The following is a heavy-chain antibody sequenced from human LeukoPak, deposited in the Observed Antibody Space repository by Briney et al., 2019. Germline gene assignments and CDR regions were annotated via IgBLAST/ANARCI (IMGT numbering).Heavy chain of an antibody. V-gene: IGHV4-34*01. Sequence: SETLSLTCAVYGEPFSGYYWSWIRQPPGKGLECIGEINHSGSTNYNPSLKSRVTISVDTSKNQFSLKLSSVTAADTAVYYCASFSVVVTASHLAYWGQGTLVTVSS. CDR1: GEPFSGYY. D-gene: IGHD2-21*02. CDR2: INHSGST. CDR3: ASFSVVVTASHLAY. J-gene: IGHJ4*02.